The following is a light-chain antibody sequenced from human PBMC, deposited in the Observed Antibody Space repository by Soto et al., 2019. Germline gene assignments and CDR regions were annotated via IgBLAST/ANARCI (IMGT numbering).Light chain of an antibody. V-gene: IGKV3-20*01. Sequence: LTQTRCALPWSPGERTTLSCRAIQSVSSGYLAWYQQKPGQAPRLLIYGASTRATGIPDRFSGSGSGTDFTLTISRLEPADFAVYYCQQYSSSPSVTFGEGTRLEIK. J-gene: IGKJ5*01. CDR1: QSVSSGY. CDR2: GAS. CDR3: QQYSSSPSVT.